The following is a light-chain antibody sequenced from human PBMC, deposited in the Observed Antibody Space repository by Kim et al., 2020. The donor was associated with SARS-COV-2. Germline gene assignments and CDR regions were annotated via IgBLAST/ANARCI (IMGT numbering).Light chain of an antibody. J-gene: IGKJ4*01. CDR1: QSISNW. V-gene: IGKV1-5*03. CDR3: QHYNGYPIS. Sequence: ASVGDRVSITCRASQSISNWLACYQQKPGKAPKFLIYKASTLESGVPSRFSGSGSGTEFTLTITSLQPDDYATYFCQHYNGYPISFGGGTKVDIK. CDR2: KAS.